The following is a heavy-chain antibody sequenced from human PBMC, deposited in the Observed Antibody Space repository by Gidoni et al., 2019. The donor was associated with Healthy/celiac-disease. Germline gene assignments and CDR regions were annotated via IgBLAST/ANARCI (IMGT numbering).Heavy chain of an antibody. V-gene: IGHV4-31*03. CDR2: IDYSGST. J-gene: IGHJ4*02. Sequence: QVQLQESGPGLVKPSQTLSLTCTFSGGSISSGYYYWSWIRQHPGKGLEWIGYIDYSGSTYYNPSLKSRVTISLDTSKNQFSLKLSSVTAADTAVYYCARVPDRVGMDFDYWGQGTLVTVSS. CDR1: GGSISSGYYY. CDR3: ARVPDRVGMDFDY.